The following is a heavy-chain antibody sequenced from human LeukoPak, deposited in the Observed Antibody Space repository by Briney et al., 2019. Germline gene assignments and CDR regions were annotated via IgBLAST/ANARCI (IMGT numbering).Heavy chain of an antibody. Sequence: ASVKVYCKASGYTFTVYYMHWVRQAPGQGLELMGWINPNSGGTNYEQKFQGRVTMTRDTSISTAYMELSRLRSDDTAVYYCARSRTGSGFLFDFWGQGTLVTVSS. D-gene: IGHD3-10*01. V-gene: IGHV1-2*02. CDR2: INPNSGGT. J-gene: IGHJ4*02. CDR1: GYTFTVYY. CDR3: ARSRTGSGFLFDF.